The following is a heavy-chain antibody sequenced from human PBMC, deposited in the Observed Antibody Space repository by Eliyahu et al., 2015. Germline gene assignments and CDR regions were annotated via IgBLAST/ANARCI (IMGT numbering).Heavy chain of an antibody. CDR2: INHSGST. Sequence: QVQLQQWGAGLLKPSETLSLTXAVYGGSFSGYYWXWIRQPPGKGLEWIGEINHSGSTNYNPSLKSRVTISVDTSKNQFSLKLSSVTAADTAVYYCARGVAAAFVRFDPWGQGTLVTVSS. CDR1: GGSFSGYY. J-gene: IGHJ5*02. D-gene: IGHD2-2*01. CDR3: ARGVAAAFVRFDP. V-gene: IGHV4-34*01.